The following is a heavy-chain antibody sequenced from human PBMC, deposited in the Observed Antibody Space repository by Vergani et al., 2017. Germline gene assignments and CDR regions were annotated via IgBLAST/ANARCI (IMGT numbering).Heavy chain of an antibody. CDR1: GFTFSSYA. CDR2: ISGSGGST. CDR3: AITLTTRSYYMDV. Sequence: EVQLLESGGGLVQPGGSLRLSCAASGFTFSSYAMSWVRQAPGKGLEWVSAISGSGGSTYYADSGKGRFTISRDNSKNTLYLQMNGLRAEDTAVYYCAITLTTRSYYMDVWGKGTTVTVAS. V-gene: IGHV3-23*01. D-gene: IGHD4-17*01. J-gene: IGHJ6*03.